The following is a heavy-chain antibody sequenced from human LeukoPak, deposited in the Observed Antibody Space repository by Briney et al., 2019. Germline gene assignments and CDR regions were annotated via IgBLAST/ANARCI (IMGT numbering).Heavy chain of an antibody. V-gene: IGHV3-30*02. D-gene: IGHD4-23*01. Sequence: PGGSLRLSCAASGFTFSSYGMHWVRQAPGKGLEWVAFIRYDGSNKYYADSVKGRFTISRDNSKNTLYLQMNSLRAEDTAVYYCARGLPSVGEPHFDYWGQGTLVTVSS. J-gene: IGHJ4*02. CDR3: ARGLPSVGEPHFDY. CDR2: IRYDGSNK. CDR1: GFTFSSYG.